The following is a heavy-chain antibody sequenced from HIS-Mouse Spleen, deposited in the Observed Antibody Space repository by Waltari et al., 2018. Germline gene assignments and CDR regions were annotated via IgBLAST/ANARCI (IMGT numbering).Heavy chain of an antibody. Sequence: QVQLVQSGAEVKKPGSSVKVSCKASGGTFSSYAISWVRQAPGQGLEWMGRTIPILGIANYAQRVQGRVTITADKSTSTAYMELSSLRSEDTAVYYCARGIVEAAAGTNAFDIWGQGTMVTVSS. CDR2: TIPILGIA. CDR3: ARGIVEAAAGTNAFDI. D-gene: IGHD6-13*01. CDR1: GGTFSSYA. V-gene: IGHV1-69*04. J-gene: IGHJ3*02.